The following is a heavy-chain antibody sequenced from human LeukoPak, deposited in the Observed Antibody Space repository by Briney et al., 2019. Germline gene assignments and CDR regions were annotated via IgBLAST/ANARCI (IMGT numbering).Heavy chain of an antibody. Sequence: PGGSLRLSCAASGFTFSSYWMHWVRQAPGKGLVWVSRINKDGSSSTYADSVKGRFTFSRDNAQNTVYLQVNSLSAEDTAVYYCARASAGYYYMDVWGKGTTVTVSS. J-gene: IGHJ6*03. CDR3: ARASAGYYYMDV. CDR1: GFTFSSYW. CDR2: INKDGSSS. V-gene: IGHV3-74*01.